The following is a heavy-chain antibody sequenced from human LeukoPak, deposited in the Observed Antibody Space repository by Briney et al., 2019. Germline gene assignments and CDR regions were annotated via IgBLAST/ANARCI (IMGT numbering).Heavy chain of an antibody. J-gene: IGHJ4*02. CDR2: ISSNGDST. CDR1: GFTFSSYA. D-gene: IGHD3-22*01. Sequence: GGSLRLSCSASGFTFSSYAMHWVRQAPGKGLEYVSAISSNGDSTYYADSVKGRFTISGDNSKNTLYLQMSSLRAEDTAVYYCVKGLRYYDSSDTFDYWGQGTLVTVSS. CDR3: VKGLRYYDSSDTFDY. V-gene: IGHV3-64D*06.